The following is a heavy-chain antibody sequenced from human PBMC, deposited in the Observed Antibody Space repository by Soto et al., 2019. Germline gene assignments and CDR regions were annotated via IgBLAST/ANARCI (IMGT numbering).Heavy chain of an antibody. CDR3: IQSRCGGDCLQSYASYYYYGMDV. J-gene: IGHJ6*02. V-gene: IGHV2-5*02. CDR1: AFSLSTGGVG. D-gene: IGHD2-21*02. CDR2: IYWDDDK. Sequence: QITLKESGPTLVKPTQTLTLTCTFSAFSLSTGGVGVGWIRQPPGKALEWLALIYWDDDKRYSPSLRSRLTIPKDPSKKQVVLTMTNMDPLGPATYYCIQSRCGGDCLQSYASYYYYGMDVWGQGTTVTVSS.